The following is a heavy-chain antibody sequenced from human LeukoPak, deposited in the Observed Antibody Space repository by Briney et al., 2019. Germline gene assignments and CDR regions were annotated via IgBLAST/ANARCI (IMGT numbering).Heavy chain of an antibody. CDR3: ARTPYYDSSGYDYYFDY. CDR2: ISYDGSNK. Sequence: GGSLRLSCVASGFTFEDYAMHWVRQAPGKGLEWVAVISYDGSNKYYADSVKGRFTISRDNSKNTLYLQMNSLRAEDTAVYYCARTPYYDSSGYDYYFDYWGQGTLVTVSS. V-gene: IGHV3-30*04. J-gene: IGHJ4*02. D-gene: IGHD3-22*01. CDR1: GFTFEDYA.